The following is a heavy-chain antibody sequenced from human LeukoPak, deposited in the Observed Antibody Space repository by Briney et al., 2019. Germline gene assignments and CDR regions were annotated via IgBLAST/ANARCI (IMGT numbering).Heavy chain of an antibody. J-gene: IGHJ3*02. CDR1: GGSFSDYX. CDR2: INHRGST. CDR3: ATYSTGFVI. V-gene: IGHV4-34*01. Sequence: LTCAVYGGSFSDYXWTWIRQPPGKGLEWIGEINHRGSTHYNPSLKSRVTISVDTSKKQFSLKLSSVTAADTAVYYCATYSTGFVIWGQGTVXXVXS. D-gene: IGHD6-19*01.